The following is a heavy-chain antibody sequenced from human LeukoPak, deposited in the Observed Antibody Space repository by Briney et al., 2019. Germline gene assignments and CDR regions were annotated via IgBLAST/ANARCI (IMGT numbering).Heavy chain of an antibody. D-gene: IGHD2-15*01. CDR2: INSDGSAT. V-gene: IGHV3-74*01. CDR3: ARGNKWSSDS. J-gene: IGHJ4*02. Sequence: GGSLRLSCAASGFTVSRNYMSWVRQAPGKGLVWVSRINSDGSATSYADSVMVRFTISRDSAKNTLYLQMNSLRPEDTAVYYCARGNKWSSDSWGQGTLVTVSS. CDR1: GFTVSRNY.